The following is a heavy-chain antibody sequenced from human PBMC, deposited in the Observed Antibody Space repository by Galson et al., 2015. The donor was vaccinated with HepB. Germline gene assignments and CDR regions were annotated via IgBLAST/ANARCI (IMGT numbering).Heavy chain of an antibody. CDR1: EFTFSTYW. Sequence: SLRLSCAAPEFTFSTYWMSWVRQAPGKGLESVANINLDGSQTFYVDSVKGRFTISRDNAKDSLFLQMNSLRAEDTAVYYCARDGDGAVEYDHWGQGTLVTVSS. CDR3: ARDGDGAVEYDH. V-gene: IGHV3-7*01. D-gene: IGHD6-19*01. J-gene: IGHJ4*02. CDR2: INLDGSQT.